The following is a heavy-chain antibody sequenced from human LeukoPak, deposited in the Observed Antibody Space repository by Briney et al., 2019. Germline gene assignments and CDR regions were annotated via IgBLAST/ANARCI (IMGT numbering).Heavy chain of an antibody. J-gene: IGHJ4*02. CDR3: ASGDILTGYFLG. CDR2: IYYSGST. CDR1: GGSISSYY. Sequence: SETLSLTCTVSGGSISSYYWSWIRQPPGKGLEWIGYIYYSGSTNYNPSLKSRVTISVDTSKNQFSLKLSSVTAADTAVYYCASGDILTGYFLGWGQGTLVTVSS. D-gene: IGHD3-9*01. V-gene: IGHV4-59*12.